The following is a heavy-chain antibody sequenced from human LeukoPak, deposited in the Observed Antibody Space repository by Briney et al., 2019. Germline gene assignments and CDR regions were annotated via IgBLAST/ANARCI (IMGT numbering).Heavy chain of an antibody. CDR2: IYPGDSDT. V-gene: IGHV5-51*01. CDR1: GYSFTSYW. J-gene: IGHJ4*02. D-gene: IGHD6-13*01. CDR3: ARNAPGIAAAGPNDY. Sequence: GESLKISCKGSGYSFTSYWIGCVRQMPGKGLEWMGIIYPGDSDTRYSPSFQGQVTISADKSIRPAYLQGSSLKASDTAMYYCARNAPGIAAAGPNDYWGQGTLVTVPT.